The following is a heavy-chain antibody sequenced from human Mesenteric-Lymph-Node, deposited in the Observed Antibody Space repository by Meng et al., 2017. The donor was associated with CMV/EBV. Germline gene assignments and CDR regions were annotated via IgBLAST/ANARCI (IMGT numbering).Heavy chain of an antibody. Sequence: GGSLRLSCAASGFLFSSYTMHWVRQAPGKGLEWVAVIGYDGRNKQYADSVRGRFTISRDNSDYTLYLQMNSLRAEDTAVYYCAKDVIKGTYYYDASGYGMDVWGQGTTVTVSS. J-gene: IGHJ6*02. CDR2: IGYDGRNK. CDR1: GFLFSSYT. V-gene: IGHV3-30*04. CDR3: AKDVIKGTYYYDASGYGMDV. D-gene: IGHD3-22*01.